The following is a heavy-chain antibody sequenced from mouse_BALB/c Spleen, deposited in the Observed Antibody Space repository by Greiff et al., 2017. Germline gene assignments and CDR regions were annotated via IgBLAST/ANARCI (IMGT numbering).Heavy chain of an antibody. CDR3: TRDGYGNPYFDV. Sequence: EVQGVESGGGLVQPGGSLKLSCAASGFTFSSYGMSWVRQTPDKRLELVATINSNGGSTYYPDSVKGRFTITRDNAKNTLYLQMSSLKSEDTPMYYCTRDGYGNPYFDVWGAGTSVTVSS. D-gene: IGHD2-1*01. V-gene: IGHV5-6-3*01. J-gene: IGHJ1*01. CDR2: INSNGGST. CDR1: GFTFSSYG.